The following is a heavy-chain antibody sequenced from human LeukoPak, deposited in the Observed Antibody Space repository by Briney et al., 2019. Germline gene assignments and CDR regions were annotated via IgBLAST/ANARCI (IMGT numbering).Heavy chain of an antibody. Sequence: HSGGSLRLSCAASGFTLSNYWMSWVRQAPGKGLEWVANIKQDGSEKYYVDSVKGRFTISRNNAKNSLYLQMNSLRAEDTAVYYCARLGPNMITFGGVNRDFDYWGQGTLVTVSS. J-gene: IGHJ4*02. CDR1: GFTLSNYW. V-gene: IGHV3-7*01. CDR2: IKQDGSEK. D-gene: IGHD3-16*01. CDR3: ARLGPNMITFGGVNRDFDY.